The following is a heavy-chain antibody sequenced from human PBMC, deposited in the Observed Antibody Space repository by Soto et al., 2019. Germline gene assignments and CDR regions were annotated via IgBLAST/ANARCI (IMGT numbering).Heavy chain of an antibody. CDR2: INPSGGGT. V-gene: IGHV1-46*01. D-gene: IGHD3-3*01. Sequence: ASVKVSCKASGYAFTNYYMHWSRQSPGQGLEWMGIINPSGGGTSYAQKFQGRLTVTRDTSTSTVYMELRTLRSEDTAVYYCARDRGGGPFEGYDFWSGYPPDGMDVWGQGTTVTVSS. CDR1: GYAFTNYY. J-gene: IGHJ6*01. CDR3: ARDRGGGPFEGYDFWSGYPPDGMDV.